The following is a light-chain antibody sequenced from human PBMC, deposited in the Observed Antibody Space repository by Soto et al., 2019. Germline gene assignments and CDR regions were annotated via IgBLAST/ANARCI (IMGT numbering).Light chain of an antibody. Sequence: EIVLTQSPDTLSLSPGERATLSCRASQSVSSSYLAWYQQTPGQAPRLLIYGTSNRATGIPDRFSGSGSGTASPFTISRLELKDFAVYYGKKYGNPRWTFAKGTKVDIK. CDR1: QSVSSSY. J-gene: IGKJ1*01. CDR2: GTS. CDR3: KKYGNPRWT. V-gene: IGKV3-20*01.